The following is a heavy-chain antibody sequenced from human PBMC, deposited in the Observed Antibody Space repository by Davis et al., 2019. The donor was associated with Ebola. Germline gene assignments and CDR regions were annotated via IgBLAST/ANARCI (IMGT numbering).Heavy chain of an antibody. CDR3: AREQFYYYYGMDV. CDR1: GFTFSSYW. J-gene: IGHJ6*04. D-gene: IGHD4-11*01. CDR2: IKQDGSEK. V-gene: IGHV3-7*01. Sequence: PGGSLRLSCAASGFTFSSYWMSWVRQAPGKGLEWVANIKQDGSEKYYVDSVKGRFTISRDNAKNSLYLQMNSLRAEDTAVYYCAREQFYYYYGMDVWGKGTTVTVSS.